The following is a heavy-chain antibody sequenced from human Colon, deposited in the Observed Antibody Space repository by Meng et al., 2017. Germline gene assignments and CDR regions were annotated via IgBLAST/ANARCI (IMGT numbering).Heavy chain of an antibody. J-gene: IGHJ4*02. V-gene: IGHV4-61*01. CDR2: GST. CDR3: ARDNWGSLDY. CDR1: GAPVSDTNYA. Sequence: SETLSLTCTVSGAPVSDTNYAWSWIRQPPGKGLEWIGYGSTNHNPSLKSRVTISVDTSKNQFSLTLNSVTAADTAVYYCARDNWGSLDYWGQGTLVTVSS. D-gene: IGHD7-27*01.